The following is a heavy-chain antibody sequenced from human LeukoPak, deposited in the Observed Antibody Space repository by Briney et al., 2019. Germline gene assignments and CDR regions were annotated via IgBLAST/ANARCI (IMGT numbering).Heavy chain of an antibody. J-gene: IGHJ4*02. V-gene: IGHV1-8*03. Sequence: ASVKVSCKASGYTFTSYDINWVRQATGQGLEWMGWMNPNSGNTGYAQKFQGRVTITRNTSISTAYMELSSLRSEDTAVYYCARVQRTAAGNDYWGQGTLVTVSS. D-gene: IGHD6-13*01. CDR3: ARVQRTAAGNDY. CDR1: GYTFTSYD. CDR2: MNPNSGNT.